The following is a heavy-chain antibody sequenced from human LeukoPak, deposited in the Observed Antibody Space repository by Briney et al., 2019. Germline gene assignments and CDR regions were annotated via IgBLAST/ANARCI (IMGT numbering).Heavy chain of an antibody. Sequence: SETLSLTCTVSGGSINGYCWTWIRQPPGKGLEWIGYISDSGSTNYNPSLKSRVTLSVDSSNTEFSLRLNSVTAADTAVYYCARVFRGAVTSNWFDPWGQGTPVTVSS. CDR2: ISDSGST. V-gene: IGHV4-59*01. CDR3: ARVFRGAVTSNWFDP. CDR1: GGSINGYC. D-gene: IGHD4-17*01. J-gene: IGHJ5*02.